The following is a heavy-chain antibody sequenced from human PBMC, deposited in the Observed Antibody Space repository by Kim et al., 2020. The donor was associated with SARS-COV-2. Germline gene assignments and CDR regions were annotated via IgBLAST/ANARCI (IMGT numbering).Heavy chain of an antibody. CDR2: IGTAGDT. J-gene: IGHJ4*02. D-gene: IGHD5-18*01. CDR1: GFTFSSYD. CDR3: ARGGQIGGYGYSYSDY. Sequence: GGSLRLSCAASGFTFSSYDMHWVRQATGKGLEWVSAIGTAGDTYYPGSVKGRFTISRENAKNSLYLQMNSLRAGDTAVYYCARGGQIGGYGYSYSDYWGQGTLVTVSS. V-gene: IGHV3-13*04.